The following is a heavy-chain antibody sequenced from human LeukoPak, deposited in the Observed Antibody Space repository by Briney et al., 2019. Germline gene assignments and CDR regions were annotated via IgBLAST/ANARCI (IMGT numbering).Heavy chain of an antibody. D-gene: IGHD6-13*01. J-gene: IGHJ4*02. CDR1: GFTFNNYA. CDR2: FNPSSGST. CDR3: AKEHMAAAVYYFDY. V-gene: IGHV3-23*01. Sequence: GGSLRLSCTASGFTFNNYAMNWVRQAPGKGLEWVSSFNPSSGSTYYADSVKGRFTISEDKSKNTLYLQMNSLRAEDTALYYCAKEHMAAAVYYFDYWGQGTLVTVPS.